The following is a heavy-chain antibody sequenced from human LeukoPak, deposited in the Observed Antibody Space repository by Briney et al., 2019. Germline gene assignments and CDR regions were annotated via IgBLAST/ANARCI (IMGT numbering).Heavy chain of an antibody. CDR3: ARDRIAAAGKVSYAFDI. Sequence: PSETLSLTCTVSGGSISSYSWSWIRQPPGKGLEWIGYIYYSGSTNYNPSLKSRVTISVDTSKNQFSLKLSSVTAADTAVYYCARDRIAAAGKVSYAFDIWGQGTMVTVSS. D-gene: IGHD6-13*01. CDR2: IYYSGST. J-gene: IGHJ3*02. V-gene: IGHV4-59*01. CDR1: GGSISSYS.